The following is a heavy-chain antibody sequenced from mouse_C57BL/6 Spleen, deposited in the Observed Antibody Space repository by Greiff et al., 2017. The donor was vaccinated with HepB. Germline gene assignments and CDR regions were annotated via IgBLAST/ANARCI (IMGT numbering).Heavy chain of an antibody. CDR3: ARTNYYGNYVPFAY. Sequence: QVQLKQPGAELVMPGASVKLSCKASGYTFTSYWMHWVKQRPGQGLEWIGEIDPSDSYTNYNQKFKGKSTLTVDKSSSTAYMQLSSLTSEDSAVYYCARTNYYGNYVPFAYWGQGTLVTVSA. V-gene: IGHV1-69*01. D-gene: IGHD2-1*01. CDR2: IDPSDSYT. J-gene: IGHJ3*01. CDR1: GYTFTSYW.